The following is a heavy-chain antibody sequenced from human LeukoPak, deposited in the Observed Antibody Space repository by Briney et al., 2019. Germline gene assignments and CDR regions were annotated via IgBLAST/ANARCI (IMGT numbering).Heavy chain of an antibody. D-gene: IGHD2-8*01. Sequence: PGGSLRLSCAASEFTFSSYSMHWVRQAPGKGLEWVSYISSGSSTTYYADSVKGRFTISRDNAKNSLYLQMNSLRAEDAAVYYCGRGVYYSYYMDVWGKGTTVTVSS. CDR2: ISSGSSTT. V-gene: IGHV3-48*01. CDR1: EFTFSSYS. J-gene: IGHJ6*03. CDR3: GRGVYYSYYMDV.